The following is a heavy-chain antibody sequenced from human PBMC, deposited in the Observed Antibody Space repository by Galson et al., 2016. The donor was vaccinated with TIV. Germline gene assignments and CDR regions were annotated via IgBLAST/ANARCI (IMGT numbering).Heavy chain of an antibody. CDR1: GGSISSGSFL. V-gene: IGHV4-61*02. CDR2: TYINGAT. D-gene: IGHD6-19*01. Sequence: LSLTCTVSGGSISSGSFLWAWIRQPAGKGLEWIGRTYINGATNYNPSLKSRVTISVDTSKDQFSLKLSSVTAADTAVYYCARAYSSGWDNGDDAFDIWGLGTTVTVSS. CDR3: ARAYSSGWDNGDDAFDI. J-gene: IGHJ3*02.